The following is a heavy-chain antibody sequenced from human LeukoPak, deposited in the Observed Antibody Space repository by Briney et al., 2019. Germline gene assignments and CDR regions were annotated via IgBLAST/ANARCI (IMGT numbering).Heavy chain of an antibody. J-gene: IGHJ4*02. V-gene: IGHV3-7*01. CDR3: ASILSASFFDY. Sequence: SGGSLRLSCAASGFTFSSYWMSWVRQAPGKGLEWVANIKQDGSEKYYVDSVKGRFTISRDNAKNSLYLQMNSLRAEDTAVYYCASILSASFFDYRGQGTLVTVSS. CDR1: GFTFSSYW. CDR2: IKQDGSEK. D-gene: IGHD2-2*02.